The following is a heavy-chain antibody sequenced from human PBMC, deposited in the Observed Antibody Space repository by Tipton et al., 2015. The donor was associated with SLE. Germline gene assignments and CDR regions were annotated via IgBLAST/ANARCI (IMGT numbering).Heavy chain of an antibody. J-gene: IGHJ5*02. Sequence: TLSLTCIVSGDSISNGDDYWSWIRQPPGKGLEWIGNIYYGGGTYYNPSLESRVTISLDTSKNQFSLKLNSVTAADTAVYYCARSTDQNWFDPWGQGTLVTVSS. D-gene: IGHD2-8*02. CDR2: IYYGGGT. CDR3: ARSTDQNWFDP. CDR1: GDSISNGDDY. V-gene: IGHV4-31*03.